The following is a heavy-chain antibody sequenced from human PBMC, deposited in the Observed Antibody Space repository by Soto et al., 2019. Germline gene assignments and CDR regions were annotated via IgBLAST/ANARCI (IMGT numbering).Heavy chain of an antibody. Sequence: QVQLQESGPGRVKPSQTLSLTCTVSGGSISSGDYYWSWIRQPPGKGLEWIGYIYYTGSTYYNPSLKSRVTISVDTSKNQFSLKLTSVTAADTAVYCCARADYYNYWYFDLWGRGTLVTVSS. V-gene: IGHV4-30-4*01. CDR3: ARADYYNYWYFDL. D-gene: IGHD3-10*01. CDR2: IYYTGST. CDR1: GGSISSGDYY. J-gene: IGHJ2*01.